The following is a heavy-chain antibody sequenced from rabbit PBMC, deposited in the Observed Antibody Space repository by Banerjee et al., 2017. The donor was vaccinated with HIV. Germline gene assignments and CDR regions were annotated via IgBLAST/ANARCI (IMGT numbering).Heavy chain of an antibody. V-gene: IGHV1S40*01. D-gene: IGHD6-1*01. CDR1: GFSFSSSVY. Sequence: QSLEESGGGLVQPEGSLTLTCTASGFSFSSSVYMCWVRQAPGKGLEWIGCIGTGSGNAYYASWAKGRFTISKTSSTTVTLQMTSLTAADTATYFCARDYAYGDAYAFNLWGPGTLVTVS. CDR2: IGTGSGNA. CDR3: ARDYAYGDAYAFNL. J-gene: IGHJ4*01.